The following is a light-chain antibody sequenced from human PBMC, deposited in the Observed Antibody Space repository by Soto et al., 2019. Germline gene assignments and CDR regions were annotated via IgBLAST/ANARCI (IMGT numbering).Light chain of an antibody. CDR3: QQYNSYSEA. CDR1: QTISSW. Sequence: DIKITQSPATLSGYVGDRVTITCRASQTISSWLAWYQQKPGKAPKLLIYKASTLKSGVPSRFSGSGSGTEFTLTISSLQPDDFATYYCQQYNSYSEAFGQGTKVDIK. CDR2: KAS. J-gene: IGKJ1*01. V-gene: IGKV1-5*03.